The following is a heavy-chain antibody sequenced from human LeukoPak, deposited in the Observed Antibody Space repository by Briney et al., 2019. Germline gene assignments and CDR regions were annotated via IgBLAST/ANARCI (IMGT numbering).Heavy chain of an antibody. Sequence: GGSLRLSCVASGFTFSSYWMHWVRQDPRKGLVWVSRISGDGRNINYADSVRGRFTISRDNAKNTLYLQMNTLRVEDTALYYCLGSRKPGIAVAGQEGYWGQGTLVTVSS. CDR1: GFTFSSYW. V-gene: IGHV3-74*01. J-gene: IGHJ4*02. CDR2: ISGDGRNI. CDR3: LGSRKPGIAVAGQEGY. D-gene: IGHD6-19*01.